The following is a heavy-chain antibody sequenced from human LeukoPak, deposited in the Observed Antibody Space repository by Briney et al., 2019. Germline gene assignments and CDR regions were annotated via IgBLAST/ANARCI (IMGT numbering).Heavy chain of an antibody. D-gene: IGHD4-17*01. CDR2: VNHSGST. CDR3: ARTPYGDYGWFDP. Sequence: SETLSLTCAVYGGSFSGYYWSWIRQPPGKGLEWIGEVNHSGSTNYNPSLKSRVTISVDTSKNQFSLKLSSVTAADTAVYYCARTPYGDYGWFDPWGQGTLVTVSS. CDR1: GGSFSGYY. J-gene: IGHJ5*02. V-gene: IGHV4-34*01.